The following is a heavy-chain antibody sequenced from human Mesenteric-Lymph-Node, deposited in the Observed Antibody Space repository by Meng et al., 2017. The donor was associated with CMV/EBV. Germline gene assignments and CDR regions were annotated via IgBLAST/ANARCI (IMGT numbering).Heavy chain of an antibody. J-gene: IGHJ4*02. Sequence: LSRTCAVYGGSLSGYHWSWIRQPPGEGLEWIGEVNQIAGSNPTSSLQSRLTMSIDMSKNQCSLKLTSVTAADTAVYYCARGRIDAYWGQGTLVTVSS. D-gene: IGHD1-26*01. CDR1: GGSLSGYH. CDR2: VNQIAGS. V-gene: IGHV4-34*01. CDR3: ARGRIDAY.